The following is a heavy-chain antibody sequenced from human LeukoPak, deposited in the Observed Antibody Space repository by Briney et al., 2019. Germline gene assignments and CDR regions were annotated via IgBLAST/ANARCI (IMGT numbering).Heavy chain of an antibody. J-gene: IGHJ4*02. CDR3: ASENYYDSSGYLDFIR. CDR1: GGTFSSYA. Sequence: SVKVSCKASGGTFSSYAISWVRQAPGQGLEWMGRIIPIFGTANYAQKFQGRVTITTDESTSTAYMEPSSLRSEDTAVYYCASENYYDSSGYLDFIRWGQGTLVTVSS. V-gene: IGHV1-69*05. D-gene: IGHD3-22*01. CDR2: IIPIFGTA.